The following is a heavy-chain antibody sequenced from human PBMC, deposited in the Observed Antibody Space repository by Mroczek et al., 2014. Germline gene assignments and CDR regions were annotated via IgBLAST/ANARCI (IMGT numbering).Heavy chain of an antibody. Sequence: QVQLVQSGGGVVQPGRSLRLSCAASGFTFSSYGMHWVRQAPGKGLEWVAVISNDGNKKYYADSVKGRFTISRDNSKNTLHLQMNSLRVEDTAVYYCAKVPRDQLLHRYFDYWGQGTLVTVSS. J-gene: IGHJ4*02. CDR3: AKVPRDQLLHRYFDY. CDR1: GFTFSSYG. D-gene: IGHD2-2*02. V-gene: IGHV3-30*18. CDR2: ISNDGNKK.